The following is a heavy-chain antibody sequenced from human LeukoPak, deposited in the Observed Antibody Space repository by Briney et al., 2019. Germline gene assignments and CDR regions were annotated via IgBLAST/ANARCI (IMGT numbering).Heavy chain of an antibody. D-gene: IGHD3-22*01. CDR3: ARDHESSGYPTSDY. CDR1: GFTFSSYI. V-gene: IGHV3-23*01. CDR2: IKGSGEAK. J-gene: IGHJ4*02. Sequence: GGSLTLSCAASGFTFSSYIMTWVRQPPGKGLEWVATIKGSGEAKFYADSVNDRFTISRENSKNTLHLQMNGLTADAAAVYCGARDHESSGYPTSDYWGKGTLVTVSS.